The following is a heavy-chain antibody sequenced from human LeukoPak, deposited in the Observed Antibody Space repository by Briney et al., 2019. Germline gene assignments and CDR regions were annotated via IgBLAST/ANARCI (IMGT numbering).Heavy chain of an antibody. D-gene: IGHD2-2*01. J-gene: IGHJ5*02. CDR2: ISSSSSYI. Sequence: GGSLRLSCAASGFTFSSYSMNWVRQAPGKGLEWVSSISSSSSYIYYADSVKGRFTISRDNAKNSLYLQMNSLRAEDTAVYYCARGKDIVVVPAAPKPIFGWFDPWGQGTLVTVSS. CDR1: GFTFSSYS. V-gene: IGHV3-21*01. CDR3: ARGKDIVVVPAAPKPIFGWFDP.